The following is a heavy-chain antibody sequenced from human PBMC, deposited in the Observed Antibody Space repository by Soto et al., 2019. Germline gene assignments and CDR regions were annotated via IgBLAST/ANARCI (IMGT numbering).Heavy chain of an antibody. V-gene: IGHV3-30*18. J-gene: IGHJ4*02. D-gene: IGHD4-17*01. Sequence: QVQLVESGGGVVQPGRSLRLSCAASGFTFSSYGMHWVRQAPGKGLEWVAVISYDGSNKYYADSVKGQFTISRDNSKNTLYMQMNSLRAEDTAVYYCAKDLSAYGEDTIDYWGQGTLVTVSS. CDR1: GFTFSSYG. CDR3: AKDLSAYGEDTIDY. CDR2: ISYDGSNK.